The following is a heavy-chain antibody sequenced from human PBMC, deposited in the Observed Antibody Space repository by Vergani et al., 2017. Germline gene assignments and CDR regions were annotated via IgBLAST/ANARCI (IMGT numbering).Heavy chain of an antibody. Sequence: EVQLVESGGGLVQPGRSLRLSCAASGFTFDDYAMHWVRQAPGKGLEWVSGISWNSGRIGYVDSVKGRFTISRDNAKNSLYLQMNSLRAEDTALYYCAKDIVEGWGTNVFDYWGQGTLVTVSS. V-gene: IGHV3-9*01. CDR1: GFTFDDYA. CDR2: ISWNSGRI. D-gene: IGHD3-16*01. CDR3: AKDIVEGWGTNVFDY. J-gene: IGHJ4*02.